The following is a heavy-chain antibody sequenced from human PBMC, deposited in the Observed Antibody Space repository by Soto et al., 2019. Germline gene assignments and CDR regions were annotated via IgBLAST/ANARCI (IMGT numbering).Heavy chain of an antibody. V-gene: IGHV4-34*01. J-gene: IGHJ6*02. Sequence: QVQLQQWGAGLLKPSETLSLTCAVYGGSFSGYYWSWIRQPPGKGLEWIGEINHSGSTNYNPSLKSRVTISVDTFKNQFSLKLSSVTAADTAVYYCARTSPYSSCWYGFSRYGMDVWGQGTTVTVSS. CDR1: GGSFSGYY. CDR2: INHSGST. CDR3: ARTSPYSSCWYGFSRYGMDV. D-gene: IGHD6-19*01.